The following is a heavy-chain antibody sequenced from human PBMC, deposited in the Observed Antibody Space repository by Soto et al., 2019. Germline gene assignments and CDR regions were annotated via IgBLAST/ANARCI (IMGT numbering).Heavy chain of an antibody. CDR2: ISGSGGST. CDR3: SIDGSPFVGYYFDY. J-gene: IGHJ4*02. D-gene: IGHD3-3*01. CDR1: GFTFSSYA. Sequence: GGSLRLSCAASGFTFSSYAMSWVRQAPGKGLEWVSVISGSGGSTYYADSVKGRFTISRDNSKNTLYLQMNSLRAEDTAVYYCSIDGSPFVGYYFDYWGQGTLVTVSS. V-gene: IGHV3-23*01.